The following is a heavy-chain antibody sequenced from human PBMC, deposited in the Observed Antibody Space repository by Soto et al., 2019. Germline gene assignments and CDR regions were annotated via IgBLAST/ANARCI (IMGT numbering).Heavy chain of an antibody. D-gene: IGHD6-19*01. V-gene: IGHV3-23*01. Sequence: EVQLLESGGGLVQPGGSLRLSCAAPGFTFSNYAMNWVRQAPGKGLEWVSVISGSGGSTYYADSVKGRFTISRDNSKNTLYLQMNSLRGEETAVYYCSRRRSGWYFDAWGQGTLVTVSS. J-gene: IGHJ4*02. CDR2: ISGSGGST. CDR1: GFTFSNYA. CDR3: SRRRSGWYFDA.